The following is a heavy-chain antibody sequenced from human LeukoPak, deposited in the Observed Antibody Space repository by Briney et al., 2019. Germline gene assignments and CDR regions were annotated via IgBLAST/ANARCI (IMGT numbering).Heavy chain of an antibody. CDR3: ARAGHDSSGYSFRLDY. J-gene: IGHJ4*02. CDR1: GYTFAGHH. V-gene: IGHV1-2*02. D-gene: IGHD3-22*01. Sequence: GASVKVSCKTSGYTFAGHHIHWVRQAPGQGLEWMGWINPSSGDTKYAQNFQDRVIMTRDRSISTAYMDLSRLSSDDTAIYYCARAGHDSSGYSFRLDYWDQGTLVTVSS. CDR2: INPSSGDT.